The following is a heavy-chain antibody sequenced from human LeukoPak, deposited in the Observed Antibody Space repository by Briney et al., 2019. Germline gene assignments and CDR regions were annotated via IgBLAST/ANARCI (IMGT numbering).Heavy chain of an antibody. J-gene: IGHJ4*02. CDR1: GYSISSGYY. CDR3: ARRSGSGYYYFDY. CDR2: IYHSGST. V-gene: IGHV4-38-2*01. Sequence: KPSETLSLTCAVSGYSISSGYYWGWIRQPPGKGLEWIGSIYHSGSTYYNPSLKRRVTISVDTSKNQFSLKLNSVTAADTAVYYCARRSGSGYYYFDYWGQGTLVTVSS. D-gene: IGHD3-10*01.